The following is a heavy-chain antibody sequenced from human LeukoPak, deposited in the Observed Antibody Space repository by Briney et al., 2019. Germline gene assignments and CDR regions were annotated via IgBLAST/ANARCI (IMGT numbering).Heavy chain of an antibody. CDR2: ISYTGTYI. Sequence: GGSLRLSCAASAFSLNAYNMNWVRQAPGKGLEWVSSISYTGTYIYYADSVKGRFTISRDNAKNSLYLQMNSLRAEDTAVYYCARVYYYGSGSYENAFDIWGQGTMVTVSS. CDR1: AFSLNAYN. CDR3: ARVYYYGSGSYENAFDI. D-gene: IGHD3-10*01. J-gene: IGHJ3*02. V-gene: IGHV3-21*01.